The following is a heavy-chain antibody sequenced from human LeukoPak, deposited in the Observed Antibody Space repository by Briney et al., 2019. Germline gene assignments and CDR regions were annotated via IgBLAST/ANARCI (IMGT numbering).Heavy chain of an antibody. D-gene: IGHD4-17*01. Sequence: PGGSLRLSCAASGFTFSSYSMNWVRKAPGKGLEWASYISSSSSTIYYADSVKGRFTISRDNAKNSLYLQMNSLRAEDTAAYYCARDVYGDSYYYYYYGMDVWGQGTTVTVSS. CDR3: ARDVYGDSYYYYYYGMDV. J-gene: IGHJ6*02. CDR2: ISSSSSTI. V-gene: IGHV3-48*01. CDR1: GFTFSSYS.